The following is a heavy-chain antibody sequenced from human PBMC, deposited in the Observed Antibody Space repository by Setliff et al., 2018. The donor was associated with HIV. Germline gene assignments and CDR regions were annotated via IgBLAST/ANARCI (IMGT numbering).Heavy chain of an antibody. CDR2: IYYSGST. V-gene: IGHV4-30-4*08. Sequence: SETLSLTCTVSGGSINNDIYFWSWIRQCPGKGLEWIGYIYYSGSTYYNPSLKSRVTISGDTSKNQFSLKLSSVTAADTAVYYCARDRRGYYYGSGSCYMDVWGTGTTVTVSS. CDR3: ARDRRGYYYGSGSCYMDV. J-gene: IGHJ6*03. D-gene: IGHD3-10*01. CDR1: GGSINNDIYF.